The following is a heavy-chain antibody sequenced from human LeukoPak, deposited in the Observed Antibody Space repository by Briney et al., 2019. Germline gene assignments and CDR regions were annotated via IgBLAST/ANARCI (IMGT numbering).Heavy chain of an antibody. Sequence: GGSLRLSCAASGFTFSSYSMNWVRQAPGKGLEWVSSISSSSYIYYADSVKGRFTISRDNAKNSLYLQMNSLRAEDTAVYYCASGPGGDDFDYWGQGTLVTVSS. CDR1: GFTFSSYS. V-gene: IGHV3-21*01. CDR2: ISSSSYI. CDR3: ASGPGGDDFDY. D-gene: IGHD2-21*02. J-gene: IGHJ4*02.